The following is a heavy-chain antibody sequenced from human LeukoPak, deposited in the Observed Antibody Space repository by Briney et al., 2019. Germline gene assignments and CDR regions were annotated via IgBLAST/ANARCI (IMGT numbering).Heavy chain of an antibody. J-gene: IGHJ3*02. V-gene: IGHV3-23*01. CDR3: AAQWLVLGAFDI. Sequence: GGSLRLSCAASGITFSSFAMSWVRQAPGKGLEWVSAISVSGGSTYYADSVKGRFTISRDNSKNTLYLQMNSLRAEDTAVYYGAAQWLVLGAFDIWGQGTTVTVSS. D-gene: IGHD6-19*01. CDR1: GITFSSFA. CDR2: ISVSGGST.